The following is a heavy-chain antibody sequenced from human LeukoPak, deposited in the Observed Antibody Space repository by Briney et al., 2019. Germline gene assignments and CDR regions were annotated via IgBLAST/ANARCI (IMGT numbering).Heavy chain of an antibody. J-gene: IGHJ3*02. CDR1: GYTFTDYY. V-gene: IGHV1-2*06. Sequence: ASVKVSCKASGYTFTDYYMHWVRQVPGQGLEWMGRISPNSGGTNYPPKFQGRVTMTRDTSISTAYMELSRLKSDDTAVYYCARDRDSGSYRDTFHIWGQGTMVTVSS. D-gene: IGHD3-10*01. CDR3: ARDRDSGSYRDTFHI. CDR2: ISPNSGGT.